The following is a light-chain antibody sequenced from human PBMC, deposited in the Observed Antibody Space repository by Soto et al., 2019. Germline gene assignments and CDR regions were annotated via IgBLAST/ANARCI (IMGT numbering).Light chain of an antibody. CDR2: AAS. V-gene: IGKV1-17*01. CDR3: QQSYSTTYT. Sequence: DIQMTQSPSSLSASVGDRVTSTCRTSQGIRNDLGWYQQKPGKAPKRLIYAASSLQSGVPSRFSGIASGTEFTLTISSLQPEDFATYYCQQSYSTTYTFGQGTKLEIK. CDR1: QGIRND. J-gene: IGKJ2*01.